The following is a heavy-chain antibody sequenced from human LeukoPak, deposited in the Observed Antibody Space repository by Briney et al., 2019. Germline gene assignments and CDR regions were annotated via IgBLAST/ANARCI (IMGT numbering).Heavy chain of an antibody. CDR1: GYTFTSYG. CDR3: ARDHNSSGYYDTNWFDP. D-gene: IGHD3-22*01. V-gene: IGHV1-18*01. Sequence: GASVKVSCKASGYTFTSYGISWVRQAPGQGLEWMGWISAYNGNTNYAQKLQGRVTMTTDTSTSTAYMELRSLRSDDTAVYYCARDHNSSGYYDTNWFDPWGQGTLVTVSS. J-gene: IGHJ5*02. CDR2: ISAYNGNT.